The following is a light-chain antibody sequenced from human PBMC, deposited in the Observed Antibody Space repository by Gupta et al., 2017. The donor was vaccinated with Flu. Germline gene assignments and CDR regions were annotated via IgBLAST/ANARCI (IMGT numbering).Light chain of an antibody. V-gene: IGKV1-33*01. CDR2: DAS. Sequence: PTSLSAAVGERVTITCQAIQDIRNYLNWYQQKPGKAPNLLIYDASNLETGVPSRFSGSGSGTNFTLTISSLQPEDFATYYCQRYDSLPPTFGQGTRLEI. J-gene: IGKJ5*01. CDR3: QRYDSLPPT. CDR1: QDIRNY.